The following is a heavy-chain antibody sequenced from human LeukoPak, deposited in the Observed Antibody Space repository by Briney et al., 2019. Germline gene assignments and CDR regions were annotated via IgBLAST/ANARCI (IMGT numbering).Heavy chain of an antibody. CDR3: ARHDNDDDFDY. D-gene: IGHD3-16*01. Sequence: ASVKVSCKASGYTFTRYAINWLRQAPGQGLEWMGWINMYTANPAYAQGFTERFVFSLDTSVATAYLQISNLKTEDTAVYYCARHDNDDDFDYWGQGTLVTVSS. V-gene: IGHV7-4-1*02. J-gene: IGHJ4*02. CDR1: GYTFTRYA. CDR2: INMYTANP.